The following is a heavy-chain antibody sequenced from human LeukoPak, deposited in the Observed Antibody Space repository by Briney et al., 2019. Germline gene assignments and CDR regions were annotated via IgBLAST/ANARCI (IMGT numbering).Heavy chain of an antibody. D-gene: IGHD2-15*01. V-gene: IGHV3-74*03. Sequence: GGSLRLSCAASGFTFSSYWMHWVRQAPGKGLVWVSRISTDGTYTEYADSVKGRFTIPRDNAKDTLYLQVNSLRAEDTAVYYCAITFACRATPDGNSYSPPGARGPLATVS. CDR1: GFTFSSYW. CDR2: ISTDGTYT. CDR3: AITFACRATPDGNSYSPP. J-gene: IGHJ1*01.